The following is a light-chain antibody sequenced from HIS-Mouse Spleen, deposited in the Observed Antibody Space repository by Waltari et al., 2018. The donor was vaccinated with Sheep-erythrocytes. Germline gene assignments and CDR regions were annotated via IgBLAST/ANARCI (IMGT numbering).Light chain of an antibody. CDR1: SSDVGSYNL. V-gene: IGLV2-23*01. J-gene: IGLJ3*02. CDR3: CSYAGSSTPWV. CDR2: EGS. Sequence: QSALTQPASVSGSPGQSITISCTGTSSDVGSYNLVSWYQQHPGKAPQLLIYEGSKRPAGGSNRFSGSKSGNTASLTISGLQAEDEADYYCCSYAGSSTPWVFGGGTKLTVL.